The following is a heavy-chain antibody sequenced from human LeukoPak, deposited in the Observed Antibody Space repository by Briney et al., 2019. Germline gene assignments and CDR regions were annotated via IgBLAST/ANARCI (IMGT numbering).Heavy chain of an antibody. CDR2: INPSGGST. D-gene: IGHD3-10*01. J-gene: IGHJ4*02. Sequence: GASVKVSCKASGYIFTNYYMHWVRRAPGQGLEWMGTINPSGGSTTYAQKFQGRVTMTRDTSTSTVYMELSSLRSEDTAVYYCARDHGSAYYRAPRHWGQGALVTVSS. CDR3: ARDHGSAYYRAPRH. V-gene: IGHV1-46*01. CDR1: GYIFTNYY.